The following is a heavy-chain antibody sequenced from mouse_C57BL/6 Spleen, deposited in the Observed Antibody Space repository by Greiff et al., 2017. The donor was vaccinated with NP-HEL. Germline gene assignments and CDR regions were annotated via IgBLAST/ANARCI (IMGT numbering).Heavy chain of an antibody. D-gene: IGHD2-2*01. CDR3: ARFLTWFYAMDY. V-gene: IGHV2-2*01. CDR1: GFSLTSYG. CDR2: IWSGGST. J-gene: IGHJ4*01. Sequence: QVQLQQSGPGLVQPSQSLSITCTVSGFSLTSYGVHWVRQSPGKGLEWLGVIWSGGSTDYNAAFISRLSISKDNSKSQVFFKMNSLQADDTAIYYCARFLTWFYAMDYWGQGTSVTVSS.